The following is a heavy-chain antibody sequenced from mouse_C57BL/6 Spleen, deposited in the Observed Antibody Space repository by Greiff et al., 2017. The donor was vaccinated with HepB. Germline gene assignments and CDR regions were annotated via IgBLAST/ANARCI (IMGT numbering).Heavy chain of an antibody. CDR1: GYTFTSYW. Sequence: VKLVESGAELVKPGASVKLSCKASGYTFTSYWMHWVKQRPGQGLEWIGMIHPNSGSTNYNEKFKSKATLTVDKSSSTAYMQLSSLTSEDSAVYYCARDYYGSRDYYAMDYWGQGTSVTVSS. CDR2: IHPNSGST. CDR3: ARDYYGSRDYYAMDY. D-gene: IGHD1-1*01. J-gene: IGHJ4*01. V-gene: IGHV1-64*01.